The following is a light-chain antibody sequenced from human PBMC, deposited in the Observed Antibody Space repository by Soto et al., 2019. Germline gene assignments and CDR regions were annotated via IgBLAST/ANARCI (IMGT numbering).Light chain of an antibody. CDR1: QSLVYGDGNTY. J-gene: IGKJ2*01. Sequence: DVALTQSPLSLPVTLGQPASISCRSSQSLVYGDGNTYLNWFHQRPGQPPRRLIYKVSDRDSGVPDRFSGSESGTEFTLKISRVEAEDVGIYYCMQGTHWPYTFGQGTKLEIQ. V-gene: IGKV2-30*01. CDR2: KVS. CDR3: MQGTHWPYT.